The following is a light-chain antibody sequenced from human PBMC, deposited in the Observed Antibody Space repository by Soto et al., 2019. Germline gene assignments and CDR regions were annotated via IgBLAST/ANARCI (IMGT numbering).Light chain of an antibody. V-gene: IGKV1-27*01. CDR1: QGITNY. J-gene: IGKJ5*01. Sequence: DIQMTQSPSSLSASVGDRVTITCRASQGITNYLAWYQQRPGQVPKLLIYAASTLQSGVPSRFSGRGSGTDFTLTSNNLQHEDVATYYCQQYNSAPITFGQGTRLEMK. CDR3: QQYNSAPIT. CDR2: AAS.